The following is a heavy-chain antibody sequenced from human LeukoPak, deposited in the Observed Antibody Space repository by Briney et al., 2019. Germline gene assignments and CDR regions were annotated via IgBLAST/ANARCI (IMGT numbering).Heavy chain of an antibody. V-gene: IGHV4-34*01. J-gene: IGHJ4*02. CDR2: INHSGST. CDR3: ARGSNTMVQGVINSRPFDY. D-gene: IGHD3-10*01. Sequence: SETLSLTCAVYGGSFSGYYCSWIRQPPGKGLEWIGEINHSGSTNYNPSLKSRVTISVDTSKNQFSLKLSSVTAADTAVYYCARGSNTMVQGVINSRPFDYWGQGTLVTVSS. CDR1: GGSFSGYY.